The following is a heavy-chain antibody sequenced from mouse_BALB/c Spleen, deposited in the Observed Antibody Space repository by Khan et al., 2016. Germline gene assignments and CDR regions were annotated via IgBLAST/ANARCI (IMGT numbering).Heavy chain of an antibody. Sequence: EVQLEESGGGLVQPGGSMKLSCVASGFTFSSYWMPWVPQSPEQGLEWVAEIRSKSDNSATHYAEPVKGKFTISTYDSKSRPYLQQNSLRDEDTGSYYCTRCNYRARDYWGQGASVTVSS. J-gene: IGHJ4*01. D-gene: IGHD2-1*01. V-gene: IGHV6-6*02. CDR2: IRSKSDNSAT. CDR1: GFTFSSYW. CDR3: TRCNYRARDY.